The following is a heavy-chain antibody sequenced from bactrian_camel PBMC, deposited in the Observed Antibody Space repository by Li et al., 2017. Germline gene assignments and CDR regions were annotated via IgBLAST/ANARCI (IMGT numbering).Heavy chain of an antibody. CDR2: TYTGGSTE. Sequence: VESGGGSVQAGESLRLSCVASGYTFDKNCMGWFRQAPGKEREGVAATYTGGSTEYYADSVKGRFTISLDDAKDTVDLQMNSLNLRTPPCTTAWQSHCAVQRWWPGARARLSMTTGARGPRSPSP. CDR3: WQSHCAVQRWWPGARARLSMTT. V-gene: IGHV3S25*01. CDR1: GYTFDKNC. D-gene: IGHD7*01. J-gene: IGHJ4*01.